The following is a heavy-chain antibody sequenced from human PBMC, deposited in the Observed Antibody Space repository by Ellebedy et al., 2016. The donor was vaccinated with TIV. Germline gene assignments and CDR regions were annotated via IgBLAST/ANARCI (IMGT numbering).Heavy chain of an antibody. D-gene: IGHD4-23*01. CDR1: GFNFGTYA. J-gene: IGHJ3*02. Sequence: GESLKISXAASGFNFGTYAMTWVRQAPGKGLEWVSSTNANGGSTYYAGPVKGRFTISRDNSKNTLYLQMTSLRADDTAQYYCARWSDDAFDIWGQGTRVTVS. CDR2: TNANGGST. V-gene: IGHV3-23*01. CDR3: ARWSDDAFDI.